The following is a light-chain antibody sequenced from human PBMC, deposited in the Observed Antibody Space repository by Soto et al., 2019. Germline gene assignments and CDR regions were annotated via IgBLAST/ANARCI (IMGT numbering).Light chain of an antibody. Sequence: EIVLTQSPGTLSLSPVGRATLSCRASQSVSRTYLAWYQQKPVQAPRLLIYATSSRATGIPDRFSGSGSGTDFTLTISRLEPEDFAVYYCQQYGRSGTFGQGTKVDIK. CDR3: QQYGRSGT. V-gene: IGKV3-20*01. CDR1: QSVSRTY. CDR2: ATS. J-gene: IGKJ1*01.